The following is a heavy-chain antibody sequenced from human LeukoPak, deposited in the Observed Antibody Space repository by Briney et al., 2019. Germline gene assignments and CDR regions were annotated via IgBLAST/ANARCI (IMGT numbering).Heavy chain of an antibody. J-gene: IGHJ5*02. V-gene: IGHV4-39*07. CDR2: IYYSGST. CDR3: ARDCNHVRGTAGFDP. CDR1: GGSISSSSYY. D-gene: IGHD1-14*01. Sequence: TSETLSLTCTVSGGSISSSSYYWGWIRQPPGKGLEWIGSIYYSGSTYYNPSLKSRVTISVDTSKNQFSLKLSSVTAADTAVYYCARDCNHVRGTAGFDPWGQGTLVTVSS.